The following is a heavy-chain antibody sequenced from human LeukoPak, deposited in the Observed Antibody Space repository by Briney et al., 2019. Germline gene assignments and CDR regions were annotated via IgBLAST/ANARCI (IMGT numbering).Heavy chain of an antibody. V-gene: IGHV3-23*01. CDR1: GFTFSNNA. Sequence: GGSLRLSGAASGFTFSNNAMSWVRQAPGKGLEWFSGFSGTGGSTDYADSVKGRFTISRDNSKNTLYLHINSLRDEDTAVYYCAKAKVAPYYYYGLDVWGQGTTVTVSS. CDR2: FSGTGGST. CDR3: AKAKVAPYYYYGLDV. J-gene: IGHJ6*02. D-gene: IGHD2-15*01.